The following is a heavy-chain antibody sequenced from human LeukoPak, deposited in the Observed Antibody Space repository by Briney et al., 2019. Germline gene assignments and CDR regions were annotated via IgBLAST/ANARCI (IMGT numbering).Heavy chain of an antibody. CDR1: GFTFSSYS. J-gene: IGHJ6*03. Sequence: PGGSLRLSCAASGFTFSSYSMNWVRQAPGKGLEWVSCISSSSTYIYYADSVKGRFTISRDNAKNSLHLQMNSLRVEDTAVYYCARTRSGGDYYEPYNFYMDVWGKGTTVTVS. V-gene: IGHV3-21*01. CDR2: ISSSSTYI. D-gene: IGHD2-21*02. CDR3: ARTRSGGDYYEPYNFYMDV.